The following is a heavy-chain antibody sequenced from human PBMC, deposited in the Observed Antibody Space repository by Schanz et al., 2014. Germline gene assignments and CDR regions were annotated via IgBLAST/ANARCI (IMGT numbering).Heavy chain of an antibody. CDR1: GGTFSRLT. CDR2: VIPILGVT. J-gene: IGHJ4*02. Sequence: QVQLVQSGADVKKPGSSVRVSCKASGGTFSRLTFSWVRQAPGQGLEWMGRVIPILGVTHYAQKFQGRVTITADKSTTTAYMELSSLRSEDTAVYYCARSGSSNWYFFDYWGQGTLVTVSS. CDR3: ARSGSSNWYFFDY. D-gene: IGHD6-13*01. V-gene: IGHV1-69*02.